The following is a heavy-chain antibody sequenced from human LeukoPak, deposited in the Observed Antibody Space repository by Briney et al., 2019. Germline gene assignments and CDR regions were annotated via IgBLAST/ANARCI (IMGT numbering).Heavy chain of an antibody. CDR2: IRFEGREK. J-gene: IGHJ5*02. Sequence: GGSLRLSCAASGFTFSYYGMHWVRQAPGKGLEWGGFIRFEGREKFYADSVKGRFTISRDNSKNMLYLEMNSLRPDDTAVYYCAKDLMRDRWFGESWGQGTLVTVSS. CDR1: GFTFSYYG. D-gene: IGHD3-10*01. CDR3: AKDLMRDRWFGES. V-gene: IGHV3-30*02.